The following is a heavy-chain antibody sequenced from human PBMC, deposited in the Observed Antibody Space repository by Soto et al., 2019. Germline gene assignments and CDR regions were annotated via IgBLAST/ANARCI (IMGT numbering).Heavy chain of an antibody. J-gene: IGHJ1*01. V-gene: IGHV1-2*02. D-gene: IGHD3-22*01. CDR1: GYTFTGYY. CDR3: ARGPDSSGYPPTEYFQH. Sequence: ASVKVSCKASGYTFTGYYMHWVRQAPGQGLEWMGWINPNSGGTNYAQKFQGRVTMTRDTSISTAYMELSRLRSDDTAVYYCARGPDSSGYPPTEYFQHWGQGTLVTVAS. CDR2: INPNSGGT.